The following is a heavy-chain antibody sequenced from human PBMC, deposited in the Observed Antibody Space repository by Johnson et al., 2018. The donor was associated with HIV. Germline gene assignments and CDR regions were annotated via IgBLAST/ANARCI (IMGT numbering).Heavy chain of an antibody. CDR2: ISSGSHTI. D-gene: IGHD3-10*01. CDR1: GFTVSGHY. Sequence: QVQLVESGGGVVQPGRSLRLSCAASGFTVSGHYMNWVRQAPGKGLEWVSFISSGSHTIYYADSVKGRFTISRDNSKNSLYLQMNSLRAEDTAVYYCAREHVGAFDIWGQGTMVTVSS. CDR3: AREHVGAFDI. J-gene: IGHJ3*02. V-gene: IGHV3-11*01.